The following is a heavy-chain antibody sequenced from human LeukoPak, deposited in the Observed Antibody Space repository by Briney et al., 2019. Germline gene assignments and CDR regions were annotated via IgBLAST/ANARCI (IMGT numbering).Heavy chain of an antibody. J-gene: IGHJ6*02. V-gene: IGHV3-23*01. Sequence: GGSLRLSCAASGFTFSSSAMRWVRQAPGKGLEWVSSISGAGGNTYYADSVKGRFTISRDNSKNTLYLQLNGLRAEDTAVYYCAKIREASGLDVWGQGTTVTVSS. D-gene: IGHD1-26*01. CDR1: GFTFSSSA. CDR3: AKIREASGLDV. CDR2: ISGAGGNT.